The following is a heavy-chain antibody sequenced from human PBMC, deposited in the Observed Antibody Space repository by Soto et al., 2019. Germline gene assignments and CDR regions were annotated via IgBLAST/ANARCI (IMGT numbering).Heavy chain of an antibody. J-gene: IGHJ3*02. CDR1: GFIFSNYW. CDR3: AREASRGFFAMYAFDI. V-gene: IGHV3-74*01. D-gene: IGHD3-3*01. CDR2: ISNDGSIT. Sequence: GGSLRLSCEASGFIFSNYWMHWVRQTPGTGLVWVSRISNDGSITNYADSVKGRFTISRDNAKNTLYLQMNSLRAEDTAVYYCAREASRGFFAMYAFDIWGQGTMVTVSS.